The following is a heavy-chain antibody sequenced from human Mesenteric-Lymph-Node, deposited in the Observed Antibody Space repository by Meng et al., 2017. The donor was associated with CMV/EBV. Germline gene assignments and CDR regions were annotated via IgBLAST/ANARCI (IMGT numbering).Heavy chain of an antibody. CDR2: IKSKADGGTT. J-gene: IGHJ4*02. CDR3: ARLAYYTNTTLYYFDS. Sequence: GGSLRLSCAASGFTFSNAWMSWVRQAPGKGLEWVGRIKSKADGGTTDYAAPVKGRFTISRDDSKNTLYLQMNSLRAEDTAVYYCARLAYYTNTTLYYFDSWGLGTLVTVSS. V-gene: IGHV3-15*01. CDR1: GFTFSNAW. D-gene: IGHD2-8*01.